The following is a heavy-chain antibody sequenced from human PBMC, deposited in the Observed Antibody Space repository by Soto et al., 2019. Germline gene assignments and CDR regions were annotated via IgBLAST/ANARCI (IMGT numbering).Heavy chain of an antibody. V-gene: IGHV3-21*01. Sequence: VGSLRLSCISSGFTFRTYTLNWVRQAPGKGLEWVSGIRGFSPYTFYAESVKGRSTISRDNAKNSLDLQMDSLRAEDTAVYYCARDRGYDAHDYYYNAMDVWGQGTTVTVSS. D-gene: IGHD3-10*01. CDR1: GFTFRTYT. CDR2: IRGFSPYT. J-gene: IGHJ6*02. CDR3: ARDRGYDAHDYYYNAMDV.